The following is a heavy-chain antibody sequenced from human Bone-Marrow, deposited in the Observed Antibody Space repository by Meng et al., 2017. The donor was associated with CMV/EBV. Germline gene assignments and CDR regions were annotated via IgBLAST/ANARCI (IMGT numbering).Heavy chain of an antibody. CDR3: ATGKGFNGYTDPGY. CDR2: ISYDGSRE. J-gene: IGHJ4*02. D-gene: IGHD5-24*01. Sequence: GESLKISCAASGFTFSSYAMHWVRQAPGKGLEWLASISYDGSRESYADSVQGRFGTYRDNSNNTLYLQMNSLRADDTAMYYCATGKGFNGYTDPGYWGQGTLVTVSS. V-gene: IGHV3-30*09. CDR1: GFTFSSYA.